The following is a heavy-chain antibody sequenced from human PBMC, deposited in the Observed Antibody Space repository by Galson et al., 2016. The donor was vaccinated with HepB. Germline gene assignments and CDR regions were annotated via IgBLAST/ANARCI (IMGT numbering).Heavy chain of an antibody. CDR1: GYTFTSYY. J-gene: IGHJ4*02. D-gene: IGHD6-13*01. CDR3: ARDYGAGGFYYFDY. CDR2: INPTGGRT. V-gene: IGHV1-46*01. Sequence: SVKVSCKASGYTFTSYYIYWVRQAPGRGLEWVGVINPTGGRTDFAPRFQDRVTLTRDTSTGTVYMELTSLTSDDTAVYYCARDYGAGGFYYFDYWGQGTLITVSS.